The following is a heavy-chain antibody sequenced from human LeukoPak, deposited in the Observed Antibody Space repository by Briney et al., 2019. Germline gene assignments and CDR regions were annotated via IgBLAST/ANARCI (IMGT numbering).Heavy chain of an antibody. D-gene: IGHD2-15*01. CDR3: AKDRSCSGGSCYGPFGY. V-gene: IGHV3-66*01. Sequence: PGGSLRLSCAASGFTVSSNYMSWVRQAPGKGLEWVSVIYSGGSTYYADSVKGRFTISRDNSKNTLYLQMNSLRAEDTAVYYCAKDRSCSGGSCYGPFGYWGQGTLVTVSS. CDR1: GFTVSSNY. J-gene: IGHJ4*02. CDR2: IYSGGST.